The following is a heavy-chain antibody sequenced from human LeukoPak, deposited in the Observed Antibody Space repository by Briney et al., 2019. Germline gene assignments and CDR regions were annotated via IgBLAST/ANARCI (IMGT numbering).Heavy chain of an antibody. CDR3: ARDRGFGELLFDY. J-gene: IGHJ4*02. CDR2: IYSGGST. CDR1: GSTVSSNY. D-gene: IGHD3-10*01. V-gene: IGHV3-66*01. Sequence: GGSLRLSCAASGSTVSSNYMSWVRQAPGKGLEWVSVIYSGGSTYYADSVKGRFTISRDNSKNTLYLQMNSLRAEDTAVYYCARDRGFGELLFDYWGQGTLVTVSS.